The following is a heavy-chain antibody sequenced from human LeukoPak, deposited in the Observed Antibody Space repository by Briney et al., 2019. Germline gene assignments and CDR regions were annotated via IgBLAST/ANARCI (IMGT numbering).Heavy chain of an antibody. V-gene: IGHV3-23*01. CDR3: ARGVAGTGQGFDF. D-gene: IGHD6-19*01. CDR1: GFTFSSFV. Sequence: GGSLRLSCAASGFTFSSFVMSWVRQAPGKGLEWVSAISGSGDNTYYADSVKGPFTISRDDSKNTVYLQMNSLSAEDTAVYYCARGVAGTGQGFDFWGQGTLVTVSS. CDR2: ISGSGDNT. J-gene: IGHJ4*02.